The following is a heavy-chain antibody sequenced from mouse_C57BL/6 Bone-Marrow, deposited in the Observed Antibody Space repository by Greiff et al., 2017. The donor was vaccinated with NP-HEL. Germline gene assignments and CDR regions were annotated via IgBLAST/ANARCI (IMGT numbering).Heavy chain of an antibody. CDR1: GFTFSNYW. V-gene: IGHV6-3*01. J-gene: IGHJ3*01. Sequence: VQLKESGGGLVQPGGSMKLSCVASGFTFSNYWMNWVRQSPEKGLEWVAQIRLKSDNYATHYAESVKGRFTISRDDSKSSVYLQMNNLRAEDTGIYYCTGDAYWGQGTLVTVSA. CDR3: TGDAY. CDR2: IRLKSDNYAT.